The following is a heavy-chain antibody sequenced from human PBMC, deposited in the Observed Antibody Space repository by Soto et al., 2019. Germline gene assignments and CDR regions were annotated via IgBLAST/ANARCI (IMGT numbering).Heavy chain of an antibody. CDR3: ARDVDTAMVFPYGMDV. Sequence: VGSLRLSCAASGFTFSSYWMHWVRQAPGKGLVWVSRINSDGSSTSYADSVKGRFTISRDNAKNTLYLQMNSLRAEDTAVYYCARDVDTAMVFPYGMDVWGQGTTVTVSS. V-gene: IGHV3-74*01. CDR2: INSDGSST. CDR1: GFTFSSYW. D-gene: IGHD5-18*01. J-gene: IGHJ6*02.